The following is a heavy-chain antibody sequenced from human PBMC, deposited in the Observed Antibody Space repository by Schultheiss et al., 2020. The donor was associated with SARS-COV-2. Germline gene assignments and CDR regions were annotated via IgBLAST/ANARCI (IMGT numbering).Heavy chain of an antibody. Sequence: SETLSLTCAVYGGSFSGYYWSWIRQPPGKGLEWIGEINHSGSTNYNPSLKSRVTISVDTSKNQFSLKLSSVTAADTAVYYCARQGDIVVVPAAIDFDYWGQGTLVTVSS. CDR2: INHSGST. CDR1: GGSFSGYY. D-gene: IGHD2-2*01. V-gene: IGHV4-34*01. CDR3: ARQGDIVVVPAAIDFDY. J-gene: IGHJ4*02.